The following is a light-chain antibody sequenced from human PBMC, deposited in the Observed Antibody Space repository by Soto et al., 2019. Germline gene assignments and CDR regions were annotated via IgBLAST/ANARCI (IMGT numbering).Light chain of an antibody. J-gene: IGKJ4*01. V-gene: IGKV1-27*01. CDR1: QGISNY. CDR2: GAT. Sequence: DIQMPHSPSSLSASVGDRVTITCRASQGISNYLAWYQQKPGKAPQLLIYGATTLQSGVPSRFSGSGSGTDFTLTIASLQPEDVATYYCQKYNSDPLTFGGGTKVEIK. CDR3: QKYNSDPLT.